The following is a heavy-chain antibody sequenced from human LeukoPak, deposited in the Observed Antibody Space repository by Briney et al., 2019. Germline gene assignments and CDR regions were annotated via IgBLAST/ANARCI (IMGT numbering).Heavy chain of an antibody. CDR1: GFSFSING. CDR3: ERDWQLGKTGTKTWLDP. V-gene: IGHV3-33*01. J-gene: IGHJ5*02. D-gene: IGHD1-1*01. CDR2: IWYDGGSK. Sequence: PGRSLRLSCATSGFSFSINGMHWVRQAPGKGLECVSVIWYDGGSKNYADSVKGGFTISRDNSKNTLYMQMNRLSAEETAVSYCERDWQLGKTGTKTWLDPWGRGTLVTVSS.